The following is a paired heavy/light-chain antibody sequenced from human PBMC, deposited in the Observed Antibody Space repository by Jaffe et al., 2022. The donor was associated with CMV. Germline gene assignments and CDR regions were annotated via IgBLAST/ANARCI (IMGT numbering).Heavy chain of an antibody. V-gene: IGHV1-69*01. CDR3: ARGNRDCLDCPPDEYYYNMDV. D-gene: IGHD2-21*02. Sequence: QLQLVQSGAEVKKPGSSVKVSCKASGGTFGSYGISWVRQAPGQGLEWMGGIIPFFGTTTYAQRFQGRFTITADGSTSAAYMELRSLTSQDTAVYYCARGNRDCLDCPPDEYYYNMDVWGRGTAVTVSS. CDR1: GGTFGSYG. J-gene: IGHJ6*02. CDR2: IIPFFGTT.
Light chain of an antibody. Sequence: QSVLTQPPSVSSAPGQKVTISCSGSSSNIGNNYVSWYQHLPGTAPKLLIYDNNQRPSGIPDRFSGSKSGTSATLGITGLQTGDEADYYCGTWDNSLSSWVFGGGTKLTVL. V-gene: IGLV1-51*01. CDR3: GTWDNSLSSWV. J-gene: IGLJ3*02. CDR1: SSNIGNNY. CDR2: DNN.